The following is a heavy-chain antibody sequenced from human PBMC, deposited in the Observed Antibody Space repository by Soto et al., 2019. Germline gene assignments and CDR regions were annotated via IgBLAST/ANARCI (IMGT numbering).Heavy chain of an antibody. J-gene: IGHJ4*02. D-gene: IGHD1-7*01. CDR2: ISWNSGSI. Sequence: EVQLVESGGGLVQPGRSLRLSCAASGFTFDDYAMHWVRQAPGKGLEWVSGISWNSGSIGYADSVKGRFTISRDNAKNSLYLQMNSLRAEDKALYYCVKGGYNWNSYLHYWGQGTLVTVSS. V-gene: IGHV3-9*01. CDR3: VKGGYNWNSYLHY. CDR1: GFTFDDYA.